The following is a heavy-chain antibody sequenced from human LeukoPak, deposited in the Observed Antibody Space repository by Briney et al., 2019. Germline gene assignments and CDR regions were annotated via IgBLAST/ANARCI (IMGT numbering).Heavy chain of an antibody. D-gene: IGHD6-19*01. J-gene: IGHJ4*02. CDR2: IDVSGDTE. Sequence: GRSLSLSCAVSRYTMTNYGMSWVSHSPGQGLEWVSAIDVSGDTEYYADSVQVRLIISRDNSRNTLYLHINCRRGEDTALYYCAQGYSSGWYPNWGKGTMVTVSS. CDR3: AQGYSSGWYPN. CDR1: RYTMTNYG. V-gene: IGHV3-23*01.